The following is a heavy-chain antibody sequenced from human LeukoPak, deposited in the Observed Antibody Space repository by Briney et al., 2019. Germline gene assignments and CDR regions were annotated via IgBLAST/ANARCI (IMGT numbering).Heavy chain of an antibody. J-gene: IGHJ3*02. V-gene: IGHV1-18*01. CDR1: GYTLTSYG. CDR3: VRGTIVATRFRLNDAFDI. D-gene: IGHD5-12*01. Sequence: ASVKVSCKASGYTLTSYGISWVRQAPGQELVCLGWTNTYNGNTNYPQNFQGRVTMTIDTSTNTAYMELRSLRSDDTAVYYCVRGTIVATRFRLNDAFDIWGQGTMVIVSS. CDR2: TNTYNGNT.